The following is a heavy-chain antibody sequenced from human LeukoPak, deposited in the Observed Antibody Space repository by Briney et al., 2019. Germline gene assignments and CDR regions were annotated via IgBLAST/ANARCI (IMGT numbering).Heavy chain of an antibody. CDR3: AKDSTPYDILNYFDY. CDR2: IRYDGSNK. V-gene: IGHV3-30*02. D-gene: IGHD3-9*01. Sequence: GGSLRLSCAASGFTFSSYGMHWVRQAPGKGLEWVAFIRYDGSNKYYADSVKGRFTISRDNSKNTLYLQMNSLRAEDTAVYYCAKDSTPYDILNYFDYWGQGTLVTVSS. CDR1: GFTFSSYG. J-gene: IGHJ4*02.